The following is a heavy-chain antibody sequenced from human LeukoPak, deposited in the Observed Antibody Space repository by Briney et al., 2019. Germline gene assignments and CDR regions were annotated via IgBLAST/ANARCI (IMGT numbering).Heavy chain of an antibody. CDR2: IKQDGSEK. CDR1: VFTFSTYW. CDR3: AKRGVVIRVILVGFHKEAYYFDS. J-gene: IGHJ4*02. V-gene: IGHV3-7*01. D-gene: IGHD3-22*01. Sequence: PGGSLRLSCAASVFTFSTYWMSWVRQAPGKGLEWVANIKQDGSEKYYVDSVKGRFTISKDNAKNSLYLQMNSLKAEDTAVYYCAKRGVVIRVILVGFHKEAYYFDSWGQGALVTVSS.